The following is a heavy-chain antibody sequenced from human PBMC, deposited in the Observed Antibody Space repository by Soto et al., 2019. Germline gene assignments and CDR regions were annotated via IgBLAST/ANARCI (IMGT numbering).Heavy chain of an antibody. CDR3: AKDEYSSSSWYFDL. Sequence: GESLKISCAASGFTFSSYGMHWVRQAPGKGLEWVAVISYDGSNKYYADSVKGRFTISRDNSKNTLYLQMNSLRAEDTAVYYCAKDEYSSSSWYFDLWGRGTLVTVSS. CDR2: ISYDGSNK. CDR1: GFTFSSYG. V-gene: IGHV3-30*18. D-gene: IGHD6-6*01. J-gene: IGHJ2*01.